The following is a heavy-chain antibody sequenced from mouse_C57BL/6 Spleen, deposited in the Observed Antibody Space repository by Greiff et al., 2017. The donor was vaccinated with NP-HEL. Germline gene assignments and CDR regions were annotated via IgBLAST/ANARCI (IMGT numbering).Heavy chain of an antibody. CDR1: GFTFSDYY. CDR2: INYDGSST. V-gene: IGHV5-16*01. J-gene: IGHJ4*01. Sequence: EVKLVESEGGLVQPGSSMKLSCTASGFTFSDYYMAWVRQVPEKGLEWVANINYDGSSTYYLDSLKSRFIISRDNAKNILYLQMSSLKSEDTATYYCARGHYHYCGSSYGAMDYWGQGTSVTVSS. CDR3: ARGHYHYCGSSYGAMDY. D-gene: IGHD1-1*01.